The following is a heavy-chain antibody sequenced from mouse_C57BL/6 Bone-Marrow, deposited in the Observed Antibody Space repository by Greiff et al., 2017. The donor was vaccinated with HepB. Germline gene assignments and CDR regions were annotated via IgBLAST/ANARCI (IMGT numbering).Heavy chain of an antibody. D-gene: IGHD2-1*01. CDR3: ARGDYGNLAWFAY. CDR2: ISDGGSYT. V-gene: IGHV5-4*01. J-gene: IGHJ3*01. CDR1: GFTFSSYA. Sequence: EVHLVESGGGLVKPGGSLKLSCAASGFTFSSYAMSWVRQTPEKRLEWVATISDGGSYTYYPDNVKGRFTISRDNAKNNLYLQMSHLKSEDTAMYYCARGDYGNLAWFAYWGQGTLVTVSA.